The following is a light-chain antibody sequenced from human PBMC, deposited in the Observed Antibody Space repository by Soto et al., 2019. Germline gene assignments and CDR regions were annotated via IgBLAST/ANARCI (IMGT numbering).Light chain of an antibody. V-gene: IGLV1-51*01. J-gene: IGLJ2*01. CDR3: GTWDSSLSAGV. CDR1: SSNIGNNY. CDR2: DNS. Sequence: SVLTQPPSVSAAPGQKVTISCSGSSSNIGNNYVSWYQQLPGTAPKLLIYDNSERPSGIPDRFSGSKSGTSATLGITGLQTGDEADYYCGTWDSSLSAGVFGGGTKLTVL.